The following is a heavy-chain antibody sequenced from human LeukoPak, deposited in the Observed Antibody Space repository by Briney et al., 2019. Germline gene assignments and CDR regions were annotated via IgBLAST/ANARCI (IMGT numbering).Heavy chain of an antibody. V-gene: IGHV3-7*04. J-gene: IGHJ4*02. CDR1: GFTFSNHW. CDR2: XRYDGSGK. Sequence: SGGSLRLSCAASGFTFSNHWMNWVRQAPGKGLEWVAXXRYDGSGKYYVESVKGRLTISRDDAKNSVLLQMNSLRVEDMGVYYCARGPPVEVASREGLYFDYWGQGTLVTVSS. CDR3: ARGPPVEVASREGLYFDY. D-gene: IGHD5-24*01.